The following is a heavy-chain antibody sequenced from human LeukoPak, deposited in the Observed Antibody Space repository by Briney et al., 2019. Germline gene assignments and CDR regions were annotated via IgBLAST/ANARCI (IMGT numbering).Heavy chain of an antibody. Sequence: ESLKLSCKTSGYIFTNYWIGWVRQMPGEGLEWMGIIYPGDSDTRYSPSFQGQVTMSADKSITTAYLQWSSLKASDTAMYYCARHEADPGTVKVTPIDHWGQGTLVTVSS. CDR2: IYPGDSDT. D-gene: IGHD1-1*01. CDR3: ARHEADPGTVKVTPIDH. J-gene: IGHJ4*02. CDR1: GYIFTNYW. V-gene: IGHV5-51*01.